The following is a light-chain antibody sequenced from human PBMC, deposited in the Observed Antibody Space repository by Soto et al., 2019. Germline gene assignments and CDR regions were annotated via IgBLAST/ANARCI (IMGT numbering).Light chain of an antibody. CDR2: GGS. V-gene: IGKV3-20*01. CDR1: QSVSTNY. CDR3: RRYGSSSYT. J-gene: IGKJ2*01. Sequence: VLTQSPGTLSSSPGERATLSCRASQSVSTNYLAWYQQKPRQAPRLLIYGGSTRATGIPDRFTGSGSGRDFTLTISGLEPEDFAVYYCRRYGSSSYTFGRGTRLEIK.